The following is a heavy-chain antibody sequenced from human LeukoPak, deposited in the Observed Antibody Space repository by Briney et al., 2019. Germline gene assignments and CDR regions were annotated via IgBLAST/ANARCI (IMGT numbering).Heavy chain of an antibody. CDR1: GGTFSSYA. CDR2: IIPILGIA. V-gene: IGHV1-69*04. Sequence: ASVKVSCKASGGTFSSYAISWVRQAPGQGLEWMGRIIPILGIANYAQKFQGRVTITADKSTSTAYMELSSLRSEDTAVYYCARVRRYYDSSGYYYSYYGMDVWGQGTTVTVSS. CDR3: ARVRRYYDSSGYYYSYYGMDV. D-gene: IGHD3-22*01. J-gene: IGHJ6*02.